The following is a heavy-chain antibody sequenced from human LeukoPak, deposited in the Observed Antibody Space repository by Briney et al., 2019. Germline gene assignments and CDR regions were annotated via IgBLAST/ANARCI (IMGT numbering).Heavy chain of an antibody. D-gene: IGHD1-14*01. CDR1: DASVSSSVFH. CDR3: ARRLDVAGGWFDH. Sequence: SETLSLTCTVSDASVSSSVFHWGWIRQPPGKGLEWIGTMSYTGPTYYNPSLQSRVIISLDTSKNQLSLRLSSVTAADTAVYYCARRLDVAGGWFDHWGQGTLVTVSS. V-gene: IGHV4-39*01. J-gene: IGHJ5*02. CDR2: MSYTGPT.